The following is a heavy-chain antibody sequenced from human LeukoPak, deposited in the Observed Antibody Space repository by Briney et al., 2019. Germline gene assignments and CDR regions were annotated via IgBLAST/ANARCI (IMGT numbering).Heavy chain of an antibody. CDR2: INWNGGST. CDR1: GFTFDDYG. CDR3: AKLGGQELHNYYVAV. Sequence: GGSLRLSCAASGFTFDDYGMSWVRQAPGKGLEWVSGINWNGGSTGYADSVKGRFTISRDNAKNSLYLQMNSLRAEDTAVYYCAKLGGQELHNYYVAVCGKGTTVAVSS. J-gene: IGHJ6*03. D-gene: IGHD3-16*01. V-gene: IGHV3-20*04.